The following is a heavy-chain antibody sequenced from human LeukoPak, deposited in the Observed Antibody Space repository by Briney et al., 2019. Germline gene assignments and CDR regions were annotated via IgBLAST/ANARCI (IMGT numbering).Heavy chain of an antibody. J-gene: IGHJ6*03. CDR2: MNPNSGNT. V-gene: IGHV1-8*01. CDR1: GYTFTSYD. Sequence: WASVKVSCKASGYTFTSYDINWVRQATGQGLEWMGWMNPNSGNTGYAQKFQGRVTMTRNTSISTAYMELSSLRSEDTAVYYCARSGDFSYYYYYMDVWGKGTTVTVSS. D-gene: IGHD3-3*01. CDR3: ARSGDFSYYYYYMDV.